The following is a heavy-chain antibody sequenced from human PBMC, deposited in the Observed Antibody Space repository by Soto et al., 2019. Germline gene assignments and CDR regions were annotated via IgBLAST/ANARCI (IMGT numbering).Heavy chain of an antibody. J-gene: IGHJ5*01. Sequence: EVQLLESGGGLVQPGESLRLSCVVSGLSLSGYALSWVRQAPGKGLEWVSAVSGSGGTTYYADSVKGRFTISRDNSKNTLYLQMNGLRVEDTAKYFCAKDGRRVGPTLNWLDSWGQEPRSLSLQ. V-gene: IGHV3-23*01. D-gene: IGHD1-26*01. CDR1: GLSLSGYA. CDR3: AKDGRRVGPTLNWLDS. CDR2: VSGSGGTT.